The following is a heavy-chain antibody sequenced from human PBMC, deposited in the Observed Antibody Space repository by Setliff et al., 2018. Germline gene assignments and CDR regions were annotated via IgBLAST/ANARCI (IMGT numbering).Heavy chain of an antibody. CDR1: GGSISSTTYY. J-gene: IGHJ4*01. CDR3: ARDFELLENYDIRGVFFDY. Sequence: PSETLSLTCTVSGGSISSTTYYWGWIRQAPGKGLEWIGSISYSGSTYYNPTLESPVTISVDTSKNQFSLGLRPVTAADTAVYFCARDFELLENYDIRGVFFDYWGQGTPVTVSS. CDR2: ISYSGST. V-gene: IGHV4-39*07. D-gene: IGHD3-9*01.